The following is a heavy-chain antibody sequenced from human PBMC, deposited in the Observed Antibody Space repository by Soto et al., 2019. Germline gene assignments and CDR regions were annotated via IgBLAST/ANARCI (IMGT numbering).Heavy chain of an antibody. CDR1: GGSVPNSSYY. Sequence: SATMSLTCTVSGGSVPNSSYYWGWIRQSPGKGLEWIGSVYYRGRSYSKSSVKSRVTISVDTSKNRFSLSLNSVTASDTAVYFCVSQRTTVPTQAYFDYGGPGALLTVFS. CDR2: VYYRGRS. J-gene: IGHJ4*01. CDR3: VSQRTTVPTQAYFDY. D-gene: IGHD4-17*01. V-gene: IGHV4-39*01.